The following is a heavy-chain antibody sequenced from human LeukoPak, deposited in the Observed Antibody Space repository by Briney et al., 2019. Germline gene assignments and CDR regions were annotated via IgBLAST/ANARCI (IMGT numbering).Heavy chain of an antibody. CDR2: IRYDGSNK. V-gene: IGHV3-30*02. CDR1: GFTFSSYG. D-gene: IGHD3-22*01. J-gene: IGHJ4*02. Sequence: GGSLRLSCAASGFTFSSYGMHWVRQAPGKGLEWVAFIRYDGSNKYYADSVKGRFTISRDNSKNTLYLQMNSLRAEDTAAYYCAKDQYYYDSSGYWWYFDYWGQGTLVTVSS. CDR3: AKDQYYYDSSGYWWYFDY.